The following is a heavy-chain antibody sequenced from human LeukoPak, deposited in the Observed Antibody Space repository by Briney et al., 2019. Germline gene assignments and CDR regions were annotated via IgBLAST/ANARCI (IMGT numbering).Heavy chain of an antibody. V-gene: IGHV1-18*01. CDR2: ISAYNGNT. J-gene: IGHJ4*02. Sequence: ASVKVSCKASGGTFSSYAISWVRQAPGQGLEWMGWISAYNGNTNYAQKLQGRVTMTTDTSTSTAYMELRSLRSDDTAVYYCARVSWELLQHLDYWGQGTLVTVSS. CDR1: GGTFSSYA. D-gene: IGHD1-26*01. CDR3: ARVSWELLQHLDY.